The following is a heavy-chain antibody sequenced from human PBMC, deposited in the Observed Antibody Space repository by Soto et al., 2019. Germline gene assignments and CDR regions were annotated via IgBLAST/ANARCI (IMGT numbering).Heavy chain of an antibody. CDR1: GFTFSSYG. J-gene: IGHJ4*02. CDR3: ARAPTLHNSGWSGFFDY. Sequence: PGGSLRLSCAASGFTFSSYGMHWVRQAPGKGLEWVAVIWYDGSNKYYADSVKGRFTISRDNSKNTLYLQMNSLRAEDTAVYYCARAPTLHNSGWSGFFDYWGQGTLVTRSS. V-gene: IGHV3-33*01. CDR2: IWYDGSNK. D-gene: IGHD6-19*01.